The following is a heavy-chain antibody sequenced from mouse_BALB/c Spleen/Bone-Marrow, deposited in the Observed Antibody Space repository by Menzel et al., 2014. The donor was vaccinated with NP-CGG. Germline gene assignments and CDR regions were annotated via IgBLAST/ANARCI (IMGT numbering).Heavy chain of an antibody. J-gene: IGHJ4*01. Sequence: LVESGAELVRPGVSVKISCKGSGYTFXDYAMHWVKQSYAKSLEWIGLISNYYGDASYNQKFKGKATMTVDKSSSTAYMELARLTSEDSAIYYCARSGKVRNAMDYWGQGTSVTVS. CDR3: ARSGKVRNAMDY. CDR1: GYTFXDYA. V-gene: IGHV1S137*01. D-gene: IGHD2-14*01. CDR2: ISNYYGDA.